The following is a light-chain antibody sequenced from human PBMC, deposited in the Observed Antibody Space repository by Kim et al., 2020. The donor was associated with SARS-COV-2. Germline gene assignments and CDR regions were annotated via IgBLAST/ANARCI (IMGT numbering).Light chain of an antibody. Sequence: EIVMTQSPATLSVSPGERVTLSCRASQSVNTKLTWYQQKPGQGPRLLIFGASTRAVSTPARFSGSGSGTDFTLTISSLQPEDFAVYYCQQYDDGTPYTFGQGTKLEI. CDR3: QQYDDGTPYT. CDR1: QSVNTK. J-gene: IGKJ2*01. V-gene: IGKV3-15*01. CDR2: GAS.